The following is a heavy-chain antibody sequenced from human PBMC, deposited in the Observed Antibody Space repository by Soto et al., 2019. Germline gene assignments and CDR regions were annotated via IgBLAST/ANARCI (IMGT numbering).Heavy chain of an antibody. Sequence: ASVKVSCKASGYTFTGYYMHWVRQAPGQGLEWMGWINPNSGGTNYAQKFQGRVTMTRDTSISTAYMGLSRLRSDDTAVYYCVGDYDSSGYYYVRSSLNYWGQGTLVTVSS. J-gene: IGHJ4*02. V-gene: IGHV1-2*02. CDR3: VGDYDSSGYYYVRSSLNY. CDR2: INPNSGGT. D-gene: IGHD3-22*01. CDR1: GYTFTGYY.